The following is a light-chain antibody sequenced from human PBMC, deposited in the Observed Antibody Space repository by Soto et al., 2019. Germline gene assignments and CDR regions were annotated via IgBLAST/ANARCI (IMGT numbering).Light chain of an antibody. CDR1: NSDVGGYNY. J-gene: IGLJ1*01. Sequence: QSVLTQPASVSGSPGQLITISCTGTNSDVGGYNYVSWYQQHPGKAPKLMIYEVSNRPSGVSNRFSGSKSGNTASLTISGLQAEDEADYYCSSYTSSSTRVFGTGTKLTVL. V-gene: IGLV2-14*01. CDR2: EVS. CDR3: SSYTSSSTRV.